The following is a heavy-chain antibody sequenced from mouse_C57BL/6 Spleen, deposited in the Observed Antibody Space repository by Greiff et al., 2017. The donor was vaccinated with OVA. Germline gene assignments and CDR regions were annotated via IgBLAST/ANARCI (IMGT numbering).Heavy chain of an antibody. Sequence: QVQLQQPGAELVKPGASVKLSCKASGYTFTSYWMQWVKQRPGQGLEWIGEIDPSDSYTNYNQKFKGKATLTVDTSSSTAYMQLSSLTSEDSAVYYCARTTHYWGQGTTLTVSS. V-gene: IGHV1-50*01. D-gene: IGHD2-12*01. CDR3: ARTTHY. CDR1: GYTFTSYW. J-gene: IGHJ2*01. CDR2: IDPSDSYT.